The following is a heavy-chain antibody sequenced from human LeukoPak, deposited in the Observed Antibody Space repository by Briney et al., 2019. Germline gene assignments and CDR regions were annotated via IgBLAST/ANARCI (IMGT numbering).Heavy chain of an antibody. CDR3: AKSFGPVIAAAGTGAD. CDR2: ISGSGGST. J-gene: IGHJ4*02. V-gene: IGHV3-23*01. D-gene: IGHD6-13*01. Sequence: GGSLRLSCAASGFTFSSYGMSWVRQAPGKGLEWVSAISGSGGSTYYADSVKGRFTISRDNSKNTLYLQMNSLRAEDTAVYYCAKSFGPVIAAAGTGADWGQGTLVTVSS. CDR1: GFTFSSYG.